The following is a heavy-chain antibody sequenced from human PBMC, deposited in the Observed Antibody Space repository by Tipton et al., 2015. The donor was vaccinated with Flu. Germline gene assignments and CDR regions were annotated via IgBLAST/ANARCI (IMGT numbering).Heavy chain of an antibody. CDR2: ISTSGSTI. CDR1: GFTFNSYE. J-gene: IGHJ4*02. D-gene: IGHD6-19*01. V-gene: IGHV3-48*03. Sequence: SLRLSCAASGFTFNSYEMNWVRQAPGKGLEWISYISTSGSTIYYADSVKGRFTISRDNAKNSLYLQMNSLRAEDTAVYYCARDGRSGWYYFDYWGQGTLVTVSS. CDR3: ARDGRSGWYYFDY.